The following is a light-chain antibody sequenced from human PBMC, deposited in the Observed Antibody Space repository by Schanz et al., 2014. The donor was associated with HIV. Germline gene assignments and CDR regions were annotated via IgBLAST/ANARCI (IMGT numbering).Light chain of an antibody. V-gene: IGKV1-5*03. CDR1: QAIGTW. CDR2: EAS. Sequence: DIQMTQSPSTLSASVGDRVSLTCRASQAIGTWLAWYQQKPGRAPKLLISEASSLETGVPSRFSGSGSGTEFTLTIYSLQPEDFATYYCQQYDRSSWTFGQGTKVEIK. J-gene: IGKJ1*01. CDR3: QQYDRSSWT.